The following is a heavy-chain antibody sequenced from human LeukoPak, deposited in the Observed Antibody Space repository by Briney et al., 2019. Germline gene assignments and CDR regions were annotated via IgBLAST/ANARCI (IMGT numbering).Heavy chain of an antibody. V-gene: IGHV3-21*01. CDR3: AKEYGYSKNAPFDY. CDR2: ISSSSSYI. CDR1: GFTFSSYS. Sequence: GGSLRLSCAASGFTFSSYSMNWVRQAPGKGLEWVSSISSSSSYIYYADSVKGRFTISRDNAKNSLYLQMNSLRAEDTAVYYCAKEYGYSKNAPFDYWGQGTLVTVSS. J-gene: IGHJ4*02. D-gene: IGHD4-11*01.